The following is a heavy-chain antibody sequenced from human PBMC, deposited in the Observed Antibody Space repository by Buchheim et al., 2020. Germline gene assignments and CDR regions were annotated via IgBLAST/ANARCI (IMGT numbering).Heavy chain of an antibody. CDR1: GFTFSSYE. D-gene: IGHD5-18*01. J-gene: IGHJ6*02. CDR2: ISSSGSTI. V-gene: IGHV3-48*03. Sequence: EVQLVESGGGLVQPGGSLRLSCAASGFTFSSYEMNWVRQAPGRGLEWVSYISSSGSTIYYADSVKGRFTIYRDNAKNSLYLQMNSLRAEDTAVYYCARDEGYSYGWVSADYYYYGMDVWGQGTT. CDR3: ARDEGYSYGWVSADYYYYGMDV.